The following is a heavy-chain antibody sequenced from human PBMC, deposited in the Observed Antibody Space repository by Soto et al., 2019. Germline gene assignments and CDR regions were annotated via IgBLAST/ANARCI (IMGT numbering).Heavy chain of an antibody. D-gene: IGHD3-16*01. CDR3: ARRGGLGYYYYYMDV. CDR2: IYYSGST. V-gene: IGHV4-39*01. CDR1: GGSISSSSYY. J-gene: IGHJ6*03. Sequence: SETLSLTCTVSGGSISSSSYYWGWIRQPPGKGLEWIGSIYYSGSTYYNPSLKSRVTISVDTSKNQFSLKLSSVTAADTAVYYCARRGGLGYYYYYMDVWGKGTTVTVSS.